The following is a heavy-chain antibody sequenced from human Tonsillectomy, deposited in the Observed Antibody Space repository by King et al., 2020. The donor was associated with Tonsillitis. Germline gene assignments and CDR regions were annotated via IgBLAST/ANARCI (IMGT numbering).Heavy chain of an antibody. J-gene: IGHJ3*02. CDR1: DYTFTNFG. D-gene: IGHD4-17*01. V-gene: IGHV1-18*04. Sequence: QLVQSGAEVKKPGASVKVSCKASDYTFTNFGISWVRQAPGQGLSWMGWISVYNGNTEYAQKVQGRVTMTTDTSTNTAFMELRSLRSDDTAVYYCARDIRYGDYEGAAFDIWGQGTMVTGSS. CDR2: ISVYNGNT. CDR3: ARDIRYGDYEGAAFDI.